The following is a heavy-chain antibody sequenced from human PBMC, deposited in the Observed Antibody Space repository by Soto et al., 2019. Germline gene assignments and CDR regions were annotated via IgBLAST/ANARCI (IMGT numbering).Heavy chain of an antibody. CDR2: IYYSGSP. CDR3: ARNRDGYNPYCFDY. V-gene: IGHV4-59*01. Sequence: SETLSLTCTVSGGSISSYYWTWIRQPPGKGLEWIGYIYYSGSPNYYPSLKSRVSISVDTSKNQFSLKLSSVTAADTAVYYCARNRDGYNPYCFDYWGQGTLVTVSS. J-gene: IGHJ4*02. CDR1: GGSISSYY. D-gene: IGHD5-12*01.